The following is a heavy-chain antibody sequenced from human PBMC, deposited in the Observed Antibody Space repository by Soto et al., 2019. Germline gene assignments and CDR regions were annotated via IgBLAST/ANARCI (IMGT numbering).Heavy chain of an antibody. CDR3: ARGRGAGGYEGLYGMDV. V-gene: IGHV4-61*01. J-gene: IGHJ6*02. CDR2: IYYSGST. D-gene: IGHD5-12*01. CDR1: GGSVSSGSYY. Sequence: SETLSLTCTVSGGSVSSGSYYWSWIRQPPGKGLEWIGHIYYSGSTNYNPSLKSRVTISVDTSKNQFSLKLSSVTAADTAVYYCARGRGAGGYEGLYGMDVWGQGTTVTSP.